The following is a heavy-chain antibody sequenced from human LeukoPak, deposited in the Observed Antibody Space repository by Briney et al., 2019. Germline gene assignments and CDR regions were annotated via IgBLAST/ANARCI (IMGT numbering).Heavy chain of an antibody. Sequence: GGSLRLSCAASGFTFSSYGMHWVRQAPGKGPEWVAVIWYDGSNKYYADSVKGRFTISRDNSKNTLYLQMNSLRAEDTAVYYCARGLTAWDAFDIWGQGTMVTVSS. D-gene: IGHD3-16*01. CDR3: ARGLTAWDAFDI. CDR2: IWYDGSNK. V-gene: IGHV3-33*01. CDR1: GFTFSSYG. J-gene: IGHJ3*02.